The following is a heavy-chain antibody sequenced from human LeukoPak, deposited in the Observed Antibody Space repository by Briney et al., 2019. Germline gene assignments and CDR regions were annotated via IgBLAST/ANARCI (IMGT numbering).Heavy chain of an antibody. V-gene: IGHV4-59*01. CDR3: ARVGLSCGGDCYLDY. D-gene: IGHD2-21*02. J-gene: IGHJ4*02. CDR1: GGSISNFY. CDR2: IYYTGST. Sequence: SETLSLTCTVSGGSISNFYWSWIRQPPGKRLEWIGYIYYTGSTNYNPSPKGRVTISLDTSKNQFSLNLKSVTPADTAVYYCARVGLSCGGDCYLDYWGQGTLVTVSS.